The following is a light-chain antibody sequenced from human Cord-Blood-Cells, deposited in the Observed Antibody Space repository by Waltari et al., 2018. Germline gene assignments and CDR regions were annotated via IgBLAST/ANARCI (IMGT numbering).Light chain of an antibody. CDR3: MQALQTPLT. J-gene: IGKJ4*01. V-gene: IGKV2-28*01. CDR1: QSLLHSNVYNY. CDR2: LGS. Sequence: EIVMTQSPLPLLVTPGEPASISCRSSQSLLHSNVYNYLDWYLQKPGQSPPLLIYLGSNRASGVPDRFRGSGSGTNFTLKISRVEAEDVGVYYCMQALQTPLTFGGGTKVEIK.